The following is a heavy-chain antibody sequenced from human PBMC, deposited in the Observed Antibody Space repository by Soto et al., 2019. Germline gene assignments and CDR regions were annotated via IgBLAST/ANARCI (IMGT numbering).Heavy chain of an antibody. J-gene: IGHJ5*02. Sequence: GGSLRLSCAASGFTLDDYAMHWVRQAPGKGLEWVALIIWDGGNKYYADSVAGRFTISRDNRNNHLFLQMNSLRPDDTAFYYCAKDLRGVRGAWGQGTLVTVSS. CDR1: GFTLDDYA. CDR2: IIWDGGNK. D-gene: IGHD3-10*01. V-gene: IGHV3-43D*04. CDR3: AKDLRGVRGA.